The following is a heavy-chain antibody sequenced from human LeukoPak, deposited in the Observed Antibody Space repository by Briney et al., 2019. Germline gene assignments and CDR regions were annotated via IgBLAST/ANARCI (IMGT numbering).Heavy chain of an antibody. Sequence: SVKVSCKASGYTFTSYGISWVRQAPGQGLEWMGRIIPILGIANYAQKFQGRVTITADKSTSTAYMELSSLRSEDTAVYYCAREAAAGDFDYWGQGTLVTVSS. CDR1: GYTFTSYG. CDR2: IIPILGIA. J-gene: IGHJ4*02. CDR3: AREAAAGDFDY. D-gene: IGHD6-13*01. V-gene: IGHV1-69*04.